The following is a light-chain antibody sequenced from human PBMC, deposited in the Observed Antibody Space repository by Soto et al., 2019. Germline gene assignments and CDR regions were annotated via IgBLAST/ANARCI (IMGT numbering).Light chain of an antibody. CDR1: SSNIGAGYD. CDR2: GNS. V-gene: IGLV1-40*01. J-gene: IGLJ3*02. CDR3: QSYDSSLSGSV. Sequence: QSVLTQPPSVSWAPGQRVTISCTGSSSNIGAGYDVHWYQQLPGTAPKLLIYGNSNRPSGVPDRFSGSKSGTSASLAITGRQAEDDADYYCQSYDSSLSGSVFGGGTKVTVL.